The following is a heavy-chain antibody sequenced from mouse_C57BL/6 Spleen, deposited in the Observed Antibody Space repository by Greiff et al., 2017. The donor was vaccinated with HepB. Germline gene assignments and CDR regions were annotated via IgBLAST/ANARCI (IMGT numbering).Heavy chain of an antibody. Sequence: QVQLQQSGAELVRPGASVKLSCKASGYTFTDYYINWVKQRPGQGLEWIARIYPGSGNTYYKEKFKGKATLTAEKSSSTAYMQLSSLTSEDSAVYFCARSRDGFFFDYWGQGTTLTVSS. J-gene: IGHJ2*01. D-gene: IGHD1-1*01. CDR2: IYPGSGNT. V-gene: IGHV1-76*01. CDR1: GYTFTDYY. CDR3: ARSRDGFFFDY.